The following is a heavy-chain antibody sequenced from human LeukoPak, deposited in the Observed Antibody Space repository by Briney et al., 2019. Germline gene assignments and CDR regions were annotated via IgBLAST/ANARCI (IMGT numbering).Heavy chain of an antibody. CDR2: IYPGDSDT. CDR3: ARLGDIVVVPVRY. V-gene: IGHV5-51*01. J-gene: IGHJ4*02. D-gene: IGHD2-2*01. CDR1: GYSFTSYW. Sequence: NLGESLKISCKGSGYSFTSYWIGWVRQLPGKGLEWMGVIYPGDSDTRYSPSFQGQVTISADKSISTAYLQWSSLKASDTAMYYCARLGDIVVVPVRYWGQGTLVTVSS.